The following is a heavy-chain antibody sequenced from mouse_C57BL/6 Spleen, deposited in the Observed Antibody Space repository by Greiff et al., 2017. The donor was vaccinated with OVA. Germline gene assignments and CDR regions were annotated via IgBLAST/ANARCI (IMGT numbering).Heavy chain of an antibody. V-gene: IGHV5-6*01. CDR1: GFTFSSYG. J-gene: IGHJ2*01. CDR2: ISSGGSYT. D-gene: IGHD4-1*01. Sequence: EVQLVESGGDLVKPGGSLKLSCAASGFTFSSYGMSWVRQTPDKRLEWVATISSGGSYTYYPDSVKGRFTISRDNAKNTLYLQMSSLKSEDTAMYDCARWGTGTVLFDYWGQGTTLTVSS. CDR3: ARWGTGTVLFDY.